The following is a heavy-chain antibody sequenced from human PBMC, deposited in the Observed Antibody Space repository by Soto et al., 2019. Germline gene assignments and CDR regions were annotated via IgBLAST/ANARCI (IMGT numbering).Heavy chain of an antibody. J-gene: IGHJ5*02. V-gene: IGHV1-2*02. CDR1: GYTFTGYY. CDR2: INPNSGGT. Sequence: QVQLVQSGAEVKKPGASVKVSCKASGYTFTGYYMHWVRQAPGQGLEWMGWINPNSGGTNYAQKLQGRVTMTRDTSISTAYMELSRLTSDDTAVYYCAGRGGSAPRNWFDPWGQGTLVTVSS. CDR3: AGRGGSAPRNWFDP. D-gene: IGHD6-6*01.